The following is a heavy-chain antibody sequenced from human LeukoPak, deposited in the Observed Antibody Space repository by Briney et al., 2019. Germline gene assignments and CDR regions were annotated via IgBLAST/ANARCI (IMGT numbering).Heavy chain of an antibody. J-gene: IGHJ4*02. CDR1: GFTFADYG. D-gene: IGHD2-2*02. CDR2: ISWNSANI. CDR3: AKGGCSSITCYTNC. Sequence: GGSLRLSCAASGFTFADYGMHWVRQAPGKGLEWVSSISWNSANIAYADSVKGRFTISRDNARNSLYLQMNSQRAEDMALYYCAKGGCSSITCYTNCWGQGTLVTVSS. V-gene: IGHV3-9*03.